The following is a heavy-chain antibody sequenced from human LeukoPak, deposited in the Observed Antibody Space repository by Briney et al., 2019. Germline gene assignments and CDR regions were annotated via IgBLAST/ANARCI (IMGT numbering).Heavy chain of an antibody. D-gene: IGHD3-3*01. J-gene: IGHJ4*02. CDR2: ISGSGENT. CDR1: GFTFSSYA. V-gene: IGHV3-23*01. CDR3: AQNRFVGIGRDDD. Sequence: GGSLRLSCAASGFTFSSYAMSWVRQAPGKGLEWVSGISGSGENTYYVDSVKGRFTISRDNSKNTLYLQMTNLRVEDTALYFCAQNRFVGIGRDDDWGQGTLVTVSS.